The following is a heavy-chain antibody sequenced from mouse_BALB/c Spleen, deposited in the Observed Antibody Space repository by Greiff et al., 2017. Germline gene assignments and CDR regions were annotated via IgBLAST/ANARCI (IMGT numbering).Heavy chain of an antibody. J-gene: IGHJ3*01. V-gene: IGHV2-9-2*01. CDR2: IWTGGGT. CDR1: GFSLTSYD. D-gene: IGHD2-10*01. CDR3: VAYYGNYGAY. Sequence: VKLVESGPGLVAPSQSLSITCTVSGFSLTSYDISWIRQPPGKGLEWLGVIWTGGGTNYNSAFMSRLSISKDNSKSQVFLKMNSLQTDDTAIYYCVAYYGNYGAYWGQGTLVTVSA.